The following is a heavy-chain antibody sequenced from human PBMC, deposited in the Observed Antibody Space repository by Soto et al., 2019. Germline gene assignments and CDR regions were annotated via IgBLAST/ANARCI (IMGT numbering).Heavy chain of an antibody. V-gene: IGHV1-18*01. J-gene: IGHJ4*02. Sequence: SVKVSCKASCYTFSNYGVSLLRRAPGQGLQLMGWISGFNGKTLYAQKVRDRVIMTLDTSTSTAYMELRSLKSDDTAVYYCARSPQHYYDSSGTTDYWGQGTLVTVSS. CDR2: ISGFNGKT. CDR1: CYTFSNYG. CDR3: ARSPQHYYDSSGTTDY. D-gene: IGHD3-22*01.